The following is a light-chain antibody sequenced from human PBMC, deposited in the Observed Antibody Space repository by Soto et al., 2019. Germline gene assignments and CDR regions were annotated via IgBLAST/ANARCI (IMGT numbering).Light chain of an antibody. CDR1: QIIKTFY. V-gene: IGKV3-20*01. CDR3: QFYDSSLIT. CDR2: GVY. Sequence: VLTPPSVTLSLSQGETATLSCRASQIIKTFYFGWYQQKPGQSPRLIIYGVYSRATGTPDRFSGSGSGTDCTLTISSLEPEDAAVYYCQFYDSSLITLGQGTRLEIK. J-gene: IGKJ5*01.